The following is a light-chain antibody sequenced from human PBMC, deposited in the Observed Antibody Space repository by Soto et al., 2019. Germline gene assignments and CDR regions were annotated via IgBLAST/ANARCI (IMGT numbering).Light chain of an antibody. V-gene: IGKV3-20*01. CDR3: QQYGSSRT. CDR1: QSVSSSY. CDR2: GAS. Sequence: EIVFTQSPGTLSFSPGERATPSCRASQSVSSSYLAWYQQKPGQAPRLLIYGASSRATGIPDRFSGSGSGTDFSLTISRLEPEDFAVYYCQQYGSSRTFGGGTKVDIK. J-gene: IGKJ4*01.